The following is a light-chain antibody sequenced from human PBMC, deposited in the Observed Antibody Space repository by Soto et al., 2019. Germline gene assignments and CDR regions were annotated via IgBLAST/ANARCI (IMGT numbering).Light chain of an antibody. CDR1: SSDIGAYDY. CDR2: NVN. V-gene: IGLV2-14*03. Sequence: QSVLTQPASVSGSPGQSITISCSVTSSDIGAYDYVSWYQQHPGKPPKLMIYNVNNRPSGVSYRFSGSKSGNTASLTISGLQTEDEADYYCSSYTSIITLYVFGSGTKVTVL. J-gene: IGLJ1*01. CDR3: SSYTSIITLYV.